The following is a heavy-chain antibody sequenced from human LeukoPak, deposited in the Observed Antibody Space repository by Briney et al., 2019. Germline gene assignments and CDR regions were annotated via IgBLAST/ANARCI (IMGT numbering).Heavy chain of an antibody. CDR1: GFTFSSYS. Sequence: PGGSLRLSCAASGFTFSSYSMNWVRQAPGKGLEWVSSISSSSSYINYADSVKGRFTISRDNAKNSLYLQMNSLRAEDTTVYYCARDYYDSSGYWGEGTLVAVSS. V-gene: IGHV3-21*01. CDR2: ISSSSSYI. D-gene: IGHD3-22*01. J-gene: IGHJ4*02. CDR3: ARDYYDSSGY.